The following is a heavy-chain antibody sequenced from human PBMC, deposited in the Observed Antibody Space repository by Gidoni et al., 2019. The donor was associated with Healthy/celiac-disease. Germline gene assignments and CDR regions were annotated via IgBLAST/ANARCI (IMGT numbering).Heavy chain of an antibody. CDR2: IYTSGST. Sequence: QVQLQESGPGLVKPSQTLSLTCTVSGGSISSGSYYGSWIRQPAGKGLEWIGRIYTSGSTNYNPSLKSRVTISVDTSKNQFSLKLSSVTAADTAVYYCARDLGALFDPWGQGTLVTVSS. J-gene: IGHJ5*02. CDR3: ARDLGALFDP. CDR1: GGSISSGSYY. V-gene: IGHV4-61*02.